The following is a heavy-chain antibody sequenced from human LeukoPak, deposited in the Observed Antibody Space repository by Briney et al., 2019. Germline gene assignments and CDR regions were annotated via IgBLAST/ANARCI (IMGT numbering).Heavy chain of an antibody. J-gene: IGHJ4*02. V-gene: IGHV3-23*01. D-gene: IGHD1-26*01. CDR1: GFTFSSYA. CDR2: ISGSGDNT. CDR3: AKAISGSNAVADY. Sequence: PGGSLRLSCAASGFTFSSYAMTWVRQAPGKGLEWVSSISGSGDNTYYADSVKGRFTISRDNSKNTLYLQMNSLRAEDTAVYYCAKAISGSNAVADYWGQETLVTVSS.